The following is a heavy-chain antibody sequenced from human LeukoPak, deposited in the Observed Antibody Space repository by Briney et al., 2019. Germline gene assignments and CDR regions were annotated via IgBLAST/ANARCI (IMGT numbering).Heavy chain of an antibody. D-gene: IGHD1-26*01. Sequence: GGSLRLSCAASGLTFSNAWMSWVRQTPGKGLECLSYITSSSDSIHYADSVRGRFTVSRDNAKNSLYLQMNSLRDEDTAVYYCARDPGYSRPSSYGYFDHWGQGTLATVSS. CDR3: ARDPGYSRPSSYGYFDH. J-gene: IGHJ4*02. V-gene: IGHV3-48*02. CDR2: ITSSSDSI. CDR1: GLTFSNAW.